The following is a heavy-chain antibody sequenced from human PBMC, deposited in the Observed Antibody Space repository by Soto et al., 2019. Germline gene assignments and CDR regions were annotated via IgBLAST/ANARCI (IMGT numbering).Heavy chain of an antibody. CDR1: GGSINNYY. CDR3: ARVYYDFWSGYLAWFDP. CDR2: IYYSGST. J-gene: IGHJ5*02. Sequence: QVQLQESGPGLVKPSETLSLTCTVSGGSINNYYWSWIRQPPGKGLEWIGYIYYSGSTKYNPSLKRRVTISVDTYKNQFSLKLSSVTAADTAVYYCARVYYDFWSGYLAWFDPWGQGTLVTVSS. D-gene: IGHD3-3*01. V-gene: IGHV4-59*01.